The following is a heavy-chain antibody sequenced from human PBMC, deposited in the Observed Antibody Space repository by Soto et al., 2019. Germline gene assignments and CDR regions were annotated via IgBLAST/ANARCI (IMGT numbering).Heavy chain of an antibody. CDR3: AEPKGACMPFGS. V-gene: IGHV3-30*18. Sequence: QVQLVESGGGVVQPGKSLRLSCAAAGFAFSRDGMHWVRQAPGKGLEWVAVISFVGSDKYYADSVKGRFTISRDNSKNTVDLQTDGLRPEDTALYSCAEPKGACMPFGSRGQGPLVTFSS. D-gene: IGHD2-8*01. J-gene: IGHJ4*02. CDR2: ISFVGSDK. CDR1: GFAFSRDG.